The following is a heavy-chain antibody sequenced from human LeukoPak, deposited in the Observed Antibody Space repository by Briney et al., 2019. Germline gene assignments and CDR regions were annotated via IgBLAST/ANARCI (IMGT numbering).Heavy chain of an antibody. CDR3: ARDNTPGIDY. Sequence: GGSLRLSCAASGFTFSSYAMSWVRQAPGKGLEWVSAISGSGGTTYYADSVKGRFTISRDNAKNSLYLQMNSLRAEDTAVYYCARDNTPGIDYWGQGTLVTVSS. CDR1: GFTFSSYA. CDR2: ISGSGGTT. J-gene: IGHJ4*02. D-gene: IGHD2-15*01. V-gene: IGHV3-23*01.